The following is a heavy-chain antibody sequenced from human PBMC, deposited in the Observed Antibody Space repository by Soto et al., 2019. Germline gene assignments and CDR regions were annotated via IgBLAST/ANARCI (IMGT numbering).Heavy chain of an antibody. D-gene: IGHD2-2*01. CDR1: GGTFSSYT. J-gene: IGHJ4*02. CDR3: AILGRDIVVVPAAPSY. CDR2: IIPILGIA. V-gene: IGHV1-69*02. Sequence: GASVKVSCKASGGTFSSYTISWVRQAPGQGLEWMGRIIPILGIANYAQKFQGRVTITADKSTSTAYMELNSLRAEDTAVYYCAILGRDIVVVPAAPSYWGQGSLVTVSS.